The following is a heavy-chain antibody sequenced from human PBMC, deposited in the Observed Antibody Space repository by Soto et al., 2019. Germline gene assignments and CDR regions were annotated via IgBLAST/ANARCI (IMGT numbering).Heavy chain of an antibody. Sequence: SETLSLTCTVSGGSINNYYWSWIRQPPGKGLEWIGSIYHSGTTYYNPPLKSRVTISVDTSKNQFSLRLSSVTAADTAVYYCARHKDCSGGSCNAVGYYYGLDVWGQGTTVTVSS. V-gene: IGHV4-59*05. D-gene: IGHD2-15*01. CDR2: IYHSGTT. CDR1: GGSINNYY. J-gene: IGHJ6*02. CDR3: ARHKDCSGGSCNAVGYYYGLDV.